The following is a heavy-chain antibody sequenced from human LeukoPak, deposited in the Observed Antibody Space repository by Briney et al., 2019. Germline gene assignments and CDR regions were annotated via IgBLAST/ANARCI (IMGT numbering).Heavy chain of an antibody. D-gene: IGHD3-3*01. CDR2: ISSSSSYI. V-gene: IGHV3-21*01. CDR1: GFTFSSYS. Sequence: GGSLRLSCAASGFTFSSYSMNWVRQAPGKGLEWVSSISSSSSYIYYADSVKGRFTISRDNAKNSLYLQMNSLRAEDTAVYYCAKGPAYYDFWSGYPDLDYWGQGTLVTVSS. CDR3: AKGPAYYDFWSGYPDLDY. J-gene: IGHJ4*02.